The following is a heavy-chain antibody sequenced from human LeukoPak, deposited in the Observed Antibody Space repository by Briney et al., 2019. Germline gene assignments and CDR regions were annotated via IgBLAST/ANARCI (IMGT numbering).Heavy chain of an antibody. CDR1: GFTFSDYY. Sequence: GGSLRLSCAASGFTFSDYYMSWIRQAPGKGLEWVSYISSSGSTIYYADSVKGRFTISRDNAKNSLYLQMNSLRAEDTAVYYCARDCRYPRGTSTWFDPWGQGTLVTVSS. CDR2: ISSSGSTI. V-gene: IGHV3-11*01. D-gene: IGHD3-10*01. J-gene: IGHJ5*02. CDR3: ARDCRYPRGTSTWFDP.